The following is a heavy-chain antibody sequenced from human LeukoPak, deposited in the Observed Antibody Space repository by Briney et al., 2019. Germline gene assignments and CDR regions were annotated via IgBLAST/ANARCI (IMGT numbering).Heavy chain of an antibody. CDR1: GFTFSSYA. D-gene: IGHD3-16*02. V-gene: IGHV3-23*01. CDR2: ISGSGGST. J-gene: IGHJ4*02. Sequence: GGSLRLSCAASGFTFSSYAMSWVRQAPGKGLEWVSAISGSGGSTYYADSVKGRFTISRDNSKSTLYLQMNSLRAEDTAVYYCARVGLHLGELSPDDYWGQGTLVTVSS. CDR3: ARVGLHLGELSPDDY.